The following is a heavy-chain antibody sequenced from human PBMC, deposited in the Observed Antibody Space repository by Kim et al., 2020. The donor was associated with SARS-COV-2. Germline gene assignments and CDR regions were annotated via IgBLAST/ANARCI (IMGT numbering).Heavy chain of an antibody. J-gene: IGHJ3*01. CDR3: ARARERFRAFVV. Sequence: ASVKVSCQASGYAFTGYDIHWVRQATGQGLEWMGWMNPNSGSTVYAQKLQGRVTMTMDNSINTAYMEVSGLRSEDTAVYYCARARERFRAFVVWGQGTMV. V-gene: IGHV1-8*01. D-gene: IGHD6-25*01. CDR2: MNPNSGST. CDR1: GYAFTGYD.